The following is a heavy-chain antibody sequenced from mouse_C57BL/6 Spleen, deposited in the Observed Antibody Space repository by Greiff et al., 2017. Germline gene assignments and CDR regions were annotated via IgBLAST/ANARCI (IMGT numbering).Heavy chain of an antibody. CDR2: IYPGDGDT. CDR3: ARSRNDYGSSYYYFDY. J-gene: IGHJ2*01. Sequence: QVQLQPSGPELVKPGASVKISCKASGYAFSRSWLNWVKQRPGKGLEWIGRIYPGDGDTNYNGKFKGKATLTADKSFSTAYMQLSSLTSEDSAVYFCARSRNDYGSSYYYFDYWGQGTTLTVSS. V-gene: IGHV1-82*01. CDR1: GYAFSRSW. D-gene: IGHD1-1*01.